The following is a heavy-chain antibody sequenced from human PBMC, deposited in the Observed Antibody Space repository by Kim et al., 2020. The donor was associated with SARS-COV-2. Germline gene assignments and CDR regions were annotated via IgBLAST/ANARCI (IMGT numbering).Heavy chain of an antibody. CDR1: GGSISSSSYY. V-gene: IGHV4-39*01. D-gene: IGHD1-26*01. J-gene: IGHJ5*02. CDR3: ARHQQLGRVKWELDSRNWFDP. CDR2: IYYSGST. Sequence: SETLSLTCTVSGGSISSSSYYWGWIRQPPGKGLEWIGSIYYSGSTYYNPSLKRRVTISVDTSKNQFSLKLSSVTAADTAVYYCARHQQLGRVKWELDSRNWFDPWGQGTLVTVSS.